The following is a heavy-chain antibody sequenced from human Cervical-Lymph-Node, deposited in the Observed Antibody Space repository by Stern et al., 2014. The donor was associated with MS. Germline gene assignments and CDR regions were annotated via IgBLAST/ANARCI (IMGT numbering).Heavy chain of an antibody. CDR3: ARWSVACDS. Sequence: EMQLVESGAEVRKPGDSLKISCKTSGYRFINNWIAWVRQVPGRGLEWIGIIYPGDSDVRYSPSFQGHVTISVDKSISTAYLQWSSLKASDTAIYYCARWSVACDSWGQGALITVSS. V-gene: IGHV5-51*03. D-gene: IGHD2-21*01. CDR1: GYRFINNW. J-gene: IGHJ4*02. CDR2: IYPGDSDV.